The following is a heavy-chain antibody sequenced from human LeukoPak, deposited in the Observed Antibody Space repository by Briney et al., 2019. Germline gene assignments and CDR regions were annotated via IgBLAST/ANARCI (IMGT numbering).Heavy chain of an antibody. CDR3: ARGPQKNGHSSGYPGYFDY. D-gene: IGHD3-22*01. J-gene: IGHJ4*02. V-gene: IGHV3-23*01. CDR1: GFTFSSYA. CDR2: ISGSGGST. Sequence: PGGSLRLSCAASGFTFSSYAMSWVRQAPGKGLEWVSAISGSGGSTYYADSVKGRFTISRGNAKNSPHLQMNSLRAEDTAVYYCARGPQKNGHSSGYPGYFDYWGQGTLVTVSS.